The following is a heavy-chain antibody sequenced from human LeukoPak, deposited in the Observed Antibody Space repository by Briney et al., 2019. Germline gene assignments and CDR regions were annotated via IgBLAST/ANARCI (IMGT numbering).Heavy chain of an antibody. D-gene: IGHD6-19*01. J-gene: IGHJ4*02. CDR3: ARGSSGWTGFDYFDY. CDR1: GFSFSDYC. CDR2: ISNSGSNSNSNI. Sequence: GGFLRLSCAASGFSFSDYCMNWVRQAPGKGLEWVSSISNSGSNSNSNIYYSDSLKGRFTISRDNAKNSLYLQINSLRVEDTAVYYCARGSSGWTGFDYFDYWGQGALVTVSS. V-gene: IGHV3-69-1*01.